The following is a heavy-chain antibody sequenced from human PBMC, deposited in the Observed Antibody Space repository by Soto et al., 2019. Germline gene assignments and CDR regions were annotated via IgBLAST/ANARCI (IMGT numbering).Heavy chain of an antibody. Sequence: PSETLSLTWTVSGGSISSGGYYWSWIRQHPGKGLEWIGYIYYSGSTYYNPSLKSRVTISVDTSQNQFSLKLSSVTAADTAVYYCARASSAYCGGDCYPKIIDYWGQGTLVTVSS. CDR1: GGSISSGGYY. CDR2: IYYSGST. CDR3: ARASSAYCGGDCYPKIIDY. V-gene: IGHV4-31*02. D-gene: IGHD2-21*02. J-gene: IGHJ4*02.